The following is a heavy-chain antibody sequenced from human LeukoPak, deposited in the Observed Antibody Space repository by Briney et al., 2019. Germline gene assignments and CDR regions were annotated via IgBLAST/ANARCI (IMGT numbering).Heavy chain of an antibody. Sequence: GGSLRLSCAASGFTFSSYAMSWVRQAPGKGLEWVAVIWYDGSNKYYADSVKGRFTISRDNSKNTLYLQMNSLRAEDTAVYYCARVPGYSSGWYEDAFDIWGQGTMVTVSS. CDR1: GFTFSSYA. V-gene: IGHV3-33*08. CDR3: ARVPGYSSGWYEDAFDI. CDR2: IWYDGSNK. D-gene: IGHD6-19*01. J-gene: IGHJ3*02.